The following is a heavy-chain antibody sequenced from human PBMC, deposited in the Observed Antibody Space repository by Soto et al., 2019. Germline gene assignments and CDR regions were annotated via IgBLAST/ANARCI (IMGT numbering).Heavy chain of an antibody. D-gene: IGHD3-10*01. J-gene: IGHJ4*02. CDR3: AKDRGLWFGELSTIDY. CDR1: VFTFDDYA. CDR2: ISWNSGSI. V-gene: IGHV3-9*01. Sequence: EVQLVESGGGLVQPGRSLRLSCAASVFTFDDYAMHWVRQAPGKGLEWVSGISWNSGSIGYADSVKGRFTISRDNAKNSLYLQMNSLRAEDTALYYCAKDRGLWFGELSTIDYWGQGTLVTVSS.